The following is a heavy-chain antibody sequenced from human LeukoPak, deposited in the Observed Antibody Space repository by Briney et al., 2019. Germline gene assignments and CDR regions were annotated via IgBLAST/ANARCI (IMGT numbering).Heavy chain of an antibody. D-gene: IGHD1/OR15-1a*01. CDR1: GFTFSSYG. CDR2: ISYDGSNK. CDR3: AKRRSANNDYYGMDV. J-gene: IGHJ6*02. V-gene: IGHV3-30*18. Sequence: GGSLRLSCAASGFTFSSYGMHWVRQAPGKGLEWVAVISYDGSNKYYADSVKGRFTISRDNSKNTLYLQMNSLRAEDTAVYYCAKRRSANNDYYGMDVWGQGTTDTVSS.